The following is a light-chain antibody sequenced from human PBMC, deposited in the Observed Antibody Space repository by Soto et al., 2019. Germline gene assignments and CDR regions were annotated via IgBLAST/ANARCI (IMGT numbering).Light chain of an antibody. CDR2: GAS. Sequence: EIVLTQSPGTLSLSPGERATLSCRASQSVSSSSLAWYQQKPGQAPRLLIYGASSRATGIPDRFSGSGSGTDFTLTISSLERVDFAVYYCQQYGRLPWTFGHGTKVEIK. J-gene: IGKJ1*01. V-gene: IGKV3-20*01. CDR1: QSVSSSS. CDR3: QQYGRLPWT.